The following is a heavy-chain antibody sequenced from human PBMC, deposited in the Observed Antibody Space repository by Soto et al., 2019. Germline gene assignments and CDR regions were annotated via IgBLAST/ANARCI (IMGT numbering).Heavy chain of an antibody. D-gene: IGHD5-18*01. CDR1: GVSVSTGGYF. V-gene: IGHV4-31*03. Sequence: PSETLSLTCTVSGVSVSTGGYFWTWIRQHPGKGLEWIGNIYYSGMTYYNPSLRGRVSISLDPSESQFSLKLNSVTAADTAVYYCARDSSVPGYSYGKFVYSGQAPLVSV. CDR3: ARDSSVPGYSYGKFVY. J-gene: IGHJ4*02. CDR2: IYYSGMT.